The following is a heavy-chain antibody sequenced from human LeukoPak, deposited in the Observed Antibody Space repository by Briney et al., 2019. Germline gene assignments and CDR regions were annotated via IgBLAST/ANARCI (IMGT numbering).Heavy chain of an antibody. D-gene: IGHD5-18*01. Sequence: SETLSLTCTVSGGSISSSSYYWGWIRQPPGKGLEWIGSIYYSGSTYYNPSLKSRVTISVDTSKNQFSLKLSSVTAADTAVYYCARQSAMVPNRHYYYYGMDVWGQGTTVTVSS. V-gene: IGHV4-39*01. CDR3: ARQSAMVPNRHYYYYGMDV. CDR2: IYYSGST. J-gene: IGHJ6*02. CDR1: GGSISSSSYY.